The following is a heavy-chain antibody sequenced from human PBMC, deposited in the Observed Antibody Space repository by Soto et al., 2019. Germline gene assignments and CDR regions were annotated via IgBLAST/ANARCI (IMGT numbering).Heavy chain of an antibody. J-gene: IGHJ3*02. CDR2: INHSGST. CDR3: ARGGPGYCSSTSCYRAGRDAFDI. Sequence: PSETLSLTCAVYGGSFSGYYWSWIRQPPGKGLEWIGEINHSGSTNYNPSLKSRVTISVDTSKNQFSLKLSSVTAADTAVYYCARGGPGYCSSTSCYRAGRDAFDIWGQGTMVTVSS. D-gene: IGHD2-2*01. V-gene: IGHV4-34*01. CDR1: GGSFSGYY.